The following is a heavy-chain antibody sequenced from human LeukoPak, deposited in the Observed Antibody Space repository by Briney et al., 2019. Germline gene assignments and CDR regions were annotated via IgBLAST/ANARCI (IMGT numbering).Heavy chain of an antibody. CDR3: ANSGSYLPNAFDI. CDR1: GYSFINYG. Sequence: ASVKVSCKASGYSFINYGITWVREAPGQGPEWMGWVSGSTGSTHYAQSVQGRVTMTTDTSTGTAYMELRSLRFDDTAVYYCANSGSYLPNAFDIWGQGTMVTVSS. CDR2: VSGSTGST. J-gene: IGHJ3*02. D-gene: IGHD1-26*01. V-gene: IGHV1-18*01.